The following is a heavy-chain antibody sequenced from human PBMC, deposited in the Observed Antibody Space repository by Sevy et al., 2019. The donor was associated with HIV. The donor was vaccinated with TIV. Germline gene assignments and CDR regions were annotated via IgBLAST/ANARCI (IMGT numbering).Heavy chain of an antibody. CDR3: ARVDSCGGDCYYFDY. Sequence: GTVKVSCKASGYTFADYYIHWVRQAPAQGLECKGIINPSGRGTNYAQEFQGRVTMTRDTSTTTVYMELTSLRSEDTAGYYCARVDSCGGDCYYFDYWGQGTLVCVSS. CDR2: INPSGRGT. CDR1: GYTFADYY. J-gene: IGHJ4*02. V-gene: IGHV1-46*01. D-gene: IGHD2-21*02.